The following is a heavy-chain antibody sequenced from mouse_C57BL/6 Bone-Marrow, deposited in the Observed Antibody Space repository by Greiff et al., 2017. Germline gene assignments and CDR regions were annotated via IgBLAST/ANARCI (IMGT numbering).Heavy chain of an antibody. CDR1: GFTFSSYG. J-gene: IGHJ3*01. CDR2: ISSGGSYT. Sequence: EVKLVESGGDLVKPGGSLKLSCAASGFTFSSYGMSWVRQTPDKRLEWVATISSGGSYTYYPDSVKGRFTISRDNAKNTLYLQMSSLKSEDTAMYYCARPHSYGSSFAYWGQGTLVTVSA. CDR3: ARPHSYGSSFAY. D-gene: IGHD1-1*01. V-gene: IGHV5-6*01.